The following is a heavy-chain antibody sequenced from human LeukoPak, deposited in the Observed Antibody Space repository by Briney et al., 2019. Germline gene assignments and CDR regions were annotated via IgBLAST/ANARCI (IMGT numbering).Heavy chain of an antibody. J-gene: IGHJ4*02. V-gene: IGHV3-53*01. CDR3: GGSGSYYTASYY. CDR1: DFTVSDNY. CDR2: ISDGGDT. Sequence: PGGSLGLSCAASDFTVSDNYMSWVRQAPGRGLEWVSVISDGGDTYYADSVKGRFTISRDSSKDTLYLQMNSLRAEDTAVYYCGGSGSYYTASYYWGQGTLVTVSS. D-gene: IGHD3-10*01.